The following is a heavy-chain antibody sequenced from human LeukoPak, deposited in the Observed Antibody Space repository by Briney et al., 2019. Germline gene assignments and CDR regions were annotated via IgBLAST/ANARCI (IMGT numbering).Heavy chain of an antibody. Sequence: PGGSLRLSCAASGFTFSSYGMHWVRQAPGNGLEWVAFIRYDGSNKYYADSVKGRFTISRDNSKNTLYLQMNSLRAEDTAVYYCAKDSYYDYVWGSYRVFDYWGQGTLVTVSS. CDR3: AKDSYYDYVWGSYRVFDY. D-gene: IGHD3-16*02. CDR1: GFTFSSYG. V-gene: IGHV3-30*02. J-gene: IGHJ4*02. CDR2: IRYDGSNK.